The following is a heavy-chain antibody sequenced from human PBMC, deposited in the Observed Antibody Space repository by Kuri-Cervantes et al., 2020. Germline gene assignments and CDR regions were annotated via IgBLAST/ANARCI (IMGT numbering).Heavy chain of an antibody. CDR1: GGSFSGYY. V-gene: IGHV4-34*01. CDR2: INHSGST. D-gene: IGHD6-13*01. J-gene: IGHJ5*02. CDR3: ARGDKQQLVPLFDP. Sequence: SETLSLTCAVYGGSFSGYYWSWIRQPPGKGLEWIGEINHSGSTNYNPSLKSRVTISVDTFKNQFSLKLSSVTAADTAVYYCARGDKQQLVPLFDPWGQGTLVTVSS.